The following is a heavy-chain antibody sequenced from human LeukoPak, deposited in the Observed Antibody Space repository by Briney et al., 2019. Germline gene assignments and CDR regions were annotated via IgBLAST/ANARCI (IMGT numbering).Heavy chain of an antibody. CDR3: ARDAWIQLWLPHTY. V-gene: IGHV3-7*01. D-gene: IGHD5-18*01. Sequence: GGSLRLSCAASGFTFSSYWMSWVRQAPGKGLEWVANIKQDGSEKYYVDSVKGRFTISRDNAKNPLYLQMNSLRAEDTAVYYCARDAWIQLWLPHTYWGQGTLVTVSS. CDR2: IKQDGSEK. J-gene: IGHJ4*02. CDR1: GFTFSSYW.